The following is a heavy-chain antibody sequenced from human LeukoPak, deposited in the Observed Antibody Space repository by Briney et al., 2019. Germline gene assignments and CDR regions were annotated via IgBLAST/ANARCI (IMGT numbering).Heavy chain of an antibody. V-gene: IGHV7-4-1*02. CDR1: GYTFTSYA. Sequence: ASVKVSCKASGYTFTSYAMNWVRQAPGQGLEWMGWINTNTGNPTYAQGFTGRFVFSLDTSVSTAYLQISSLKAEDTAVYYCARVGSGLRFLEWLSYYYGMDVWGKGTTVTVSS. CDR3: ARVGSGLRFLEWLSYYYGMDV. D-gene: IGHD3-3*01. J-gene: IGHJ6*04. CDR2: INTNTGNP.